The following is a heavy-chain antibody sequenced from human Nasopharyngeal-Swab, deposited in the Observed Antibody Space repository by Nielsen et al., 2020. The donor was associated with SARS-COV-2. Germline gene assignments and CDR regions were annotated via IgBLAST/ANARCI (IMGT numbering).Heavy chain of an antibody. CDR3: LRDNYGVDY. Sequence: GGSLRLSCAASGVTFSTYWMHWVRQAPGKGLEWISQITGDGSKTNYADSVKGRFTISRDNAKSTLYLQMNGLRVEDSAVYYCLRDNYGVDYWGQGTLVTVSS. D-gene: IGHD3-10*01. J-gene: IGHJ4*02. CDR2: ITGDGSKT. V-gene: IGHV3-74*01. CDR1: GVTFSTYW.